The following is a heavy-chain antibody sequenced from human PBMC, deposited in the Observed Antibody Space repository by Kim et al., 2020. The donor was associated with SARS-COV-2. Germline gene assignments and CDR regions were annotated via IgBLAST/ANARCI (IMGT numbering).Heavy chain of an antibody. CDR2: IYYSGST. CDR1: GGSISSGGYY. D-gene: IGHD3-22*01. CDR3: ARAIPRTMLVPHDAFDI. J-gene: IGHJ3*02. V-gene: IGHV4-31*03. Sequence: SETLSLTCTVSGGSISSGGYYWSWIRQHPGKGLEWIGYIYYSGSTYYNPSLKSRVTISVDTSKNQFSLKLSSVTAADTAVYYCARAIPRTMLVPHDAFDIWGQGTMVTVSS.